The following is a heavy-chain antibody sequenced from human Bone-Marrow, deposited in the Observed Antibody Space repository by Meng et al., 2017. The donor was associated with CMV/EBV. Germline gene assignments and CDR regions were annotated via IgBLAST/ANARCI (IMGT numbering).Heavy chain of an antibody. CDR3: ARGGLGGWPMDY. D-gene: IGHD5-24*01. CDR1: GGSISSYY. CDR2: IYYSGST. Sequence: SETLSLTCTVSGGSISSYYWSWIRQPPGKGLEWIGYIYYSGSTNYNPSLKSRVTISVDTSKNQFSLKLSSVTAADTAVYYCARGGLGGWPMDYWGQGTLVTVYS. J-gene: IGHJ4*02. V-gene: IGHV4-59*01.